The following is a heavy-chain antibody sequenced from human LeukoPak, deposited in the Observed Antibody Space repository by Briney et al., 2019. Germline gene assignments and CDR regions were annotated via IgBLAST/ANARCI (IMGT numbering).Heavy chain of an antibody. CDR2: MNPNSGNT. CDR1: GYTFTSYD. CDR3: ARGLDSSGWRYYYYYGMDV. Sequence: GASVKVFCKASGYTFTSYDNNWVRQATGQGLEWMGWMNPNSGNTGYAQKFQGRVTMTRNTSISTAYMELSSLRSEDTAVYYCARGLDSSGWRYYYYYGMDVWGQGTTVTVSS. J-gene: IGHJ6*02. V-gene: IGHV1-8*01. D-gene: IGHD6-19*01.